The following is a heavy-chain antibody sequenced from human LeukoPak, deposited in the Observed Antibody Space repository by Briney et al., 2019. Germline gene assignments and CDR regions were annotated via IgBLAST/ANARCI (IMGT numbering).Heavy chain of an antibody. J-gene: IGHJ6*03. CDR3: AKGITIFGVVTPLDMDV. CDR1: GGSISSSSYY. CDR2: IRYDGSNK. Sequence: PSETLSLTCTVSGGSISSSSYYWGWIRQPPGKGLEWVAFIRYDGSNKYYADSVKGRFTISRDNSKNTLYLQMNSLRAEDTAVYYCAKGITIFGVVTPLDMDVWGKGTTVTVSS. D-gene: IGHD3-3*01. V-gene: IGHV3-30*02.